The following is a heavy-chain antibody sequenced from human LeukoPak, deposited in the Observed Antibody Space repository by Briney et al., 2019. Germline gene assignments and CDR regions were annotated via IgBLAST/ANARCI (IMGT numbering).Heavy chain of an antibody. D-gene: IGHD3-22*01. J-gene: IGHJ3*02. CDR3: GTMIVVVAFDAFDI. V-gene: IGHV4-30-2*01. CDR1: GGSISSGGYY. CDR2: IYHSGST. Sequence: SQTLSLTCTVSGGSISSGGYYWSWIRQPPGKGLEWIGYIYHSGSTYYNPSLKSRVTISVDTSKNQFSLKLSSVTAADTAVYYCGTMIVVVAFDAFDIWGQGTMVTVSS.